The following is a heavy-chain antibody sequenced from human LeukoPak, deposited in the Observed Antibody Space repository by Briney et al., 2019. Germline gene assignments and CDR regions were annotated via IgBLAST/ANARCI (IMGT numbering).Heavy chain of an antibody. D-gene: IGHD3/OR15-3a*01. CDR1: GGSFSGYY. CDR3: ARQTGSGLFILP. CDR2: IYHSGST. Sequence: SETLSLTCAVYGGSFSGYYWSWIRQPPGKGLEWIGEIYHSGSTNYNPSLKSRVSISIDTSKNQFSLRLTSVTAADTAVYYCARQTGSGLFILPGGQGTLVTVSS. J-gene: IGHJ4*02. V-gene: IGHV4-34*01.